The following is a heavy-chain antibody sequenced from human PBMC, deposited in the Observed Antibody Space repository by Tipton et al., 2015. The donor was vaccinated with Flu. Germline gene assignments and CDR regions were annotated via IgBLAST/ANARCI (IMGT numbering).Heavy chain of an antibody. CDR2: IKQDGSEK. D-gene: IGHD3-10*01. CDR3: ARDSGRGGAATY. V-gene: IGHV3-7*01. J-gene: IGHJ4*02. CDR1: GFTFSSYW. Sequence: TASGFTFSSYWMTWVRQAPGKGLEWVANIKQDGSEKYFVDSVKGRFTISRDNAKNSLYLQMNSLRVEDTAVYYCARDSGRGGAATYWGQGTLVTVSS.